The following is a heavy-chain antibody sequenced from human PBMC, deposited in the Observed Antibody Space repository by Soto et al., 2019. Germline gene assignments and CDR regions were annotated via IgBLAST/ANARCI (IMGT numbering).Heavy chain of an antibody. D-gene: IGHD2-15*01. V-gene: IGHV3-64D*06. CDR1: GFTFIHHS. Sequence: GGSLRLSCSGSGFTFIHHSLYFFRHAACKGLQCVSSISGSGGNIYYAESVKGRFTISRDNSKNTLYLQMTSLSSEDSAVYYCVKVSGYCTGGSCFSYFDYWGQGTPVTVSS. CDR2: ISGSGGNI. J-gene: IGHJ4*02. CDR3: VKVSGYCTGGSCFSYFDY.